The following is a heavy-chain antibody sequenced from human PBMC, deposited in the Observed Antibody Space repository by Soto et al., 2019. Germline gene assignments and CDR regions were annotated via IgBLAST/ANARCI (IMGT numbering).Heavy chain of an antibody. CDR1: GGTFSSYT. Sequence: QVQLVQSGAEVKKPGSSVKVSCKASGGTFSSYTISWVRQAPGQGLEWMGRIIPILGIADYAQKFKGRVTITADKSTSTANMELSSLRSEDTAVYYCACPNPQRGSGFPFDYWGQGTLVTVSS. CDR2: IIPILGIA. CDR3: ACPNPQRGSGFPFDY. V-gene: IGHV1-69*02. D-gene: IGHD2-21*01. J-gene: IGHJ4*02.